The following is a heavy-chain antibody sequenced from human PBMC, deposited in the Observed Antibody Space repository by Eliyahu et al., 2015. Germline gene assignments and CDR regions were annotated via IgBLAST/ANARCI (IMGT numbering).Heavy chain of an antibody. CDR1: GFTFSNYD. CDR3: AKRGTWEYFDY. J-gene: IGHJ4*02. Sequence: EVQLLESGGGLVQPGGSLRLSCAASGFTFSNYDMTWVRQATGRGLEWVSFIGGGGGTTYYADSVKGRFTISRDNSKNTLYLQMSSLRAEDTAVYYCAKRGTWEYFDYWGQGTLVTVSS. D-gene: IGHD1-14*01. CDR2: IGGGGGTT. V-gene: IGHV3-23*01.